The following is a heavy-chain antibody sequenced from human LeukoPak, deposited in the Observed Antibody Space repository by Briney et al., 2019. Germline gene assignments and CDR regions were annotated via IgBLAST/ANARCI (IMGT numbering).Heavy chain of an antibody. CDR3: AKLWFGELWDY. J-gene: IGHJ4*02. CDR2: ISGSGGST. V-gene: IGHV3-23*01. D-gene: IGHD3-10*01. CDR1: GFTFSSYG. Sequence: GGTLRLSCAASGFTFSSYGMSWVRQAPGKGLEWVSAISGSGGSTYYADSVKGRFTISRDNSKNTLYLQMNSLKAEDTAVYYCAKLWFGELWDYWGQGTLVTVSS.